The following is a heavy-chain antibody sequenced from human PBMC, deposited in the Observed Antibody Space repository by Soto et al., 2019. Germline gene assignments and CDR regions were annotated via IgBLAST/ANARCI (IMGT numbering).Heavy chain of an antibody. CDR3: ATDPGDGYYDY. CDR1: GFTFSSYW. J-gene: IGHJ4*02. Sequence: QSGGSLRLSCAASGFTFSSYWMIWVRQAPGKGLEWVANIKEGGSEKYYVDSVKGRFTISRDNAKNSLYLQMNSLRVEDTAVYYCATDPGDGYYDYWGQGTLVTVSS. V-gene: IGHV3-7*01. D-gene: IGHD1-26*01. CDR2: IKEGGSEK.